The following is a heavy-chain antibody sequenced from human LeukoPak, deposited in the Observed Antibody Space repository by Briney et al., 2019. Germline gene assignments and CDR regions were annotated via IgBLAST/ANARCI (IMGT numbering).Heavy chain of an antibody. CDR2: IKQDGSEK. D-gene: IGHD2-2*01. CDR1: GFTFSSYW. CDR3: ARVVVVPAALPRYWYFDL. Sequence: GGSLRLSCAASGFTFSSYWMSWVRQAPGKGLEWVANIKQDGSEKYYVDSVKGRFTISRDNAKNSLYLQMNSLRAEDTAVYYCARVVVVPAALPRYWYFDLWGRGTLVTVSS. V-gene: IGHV3-7*01. J-gene: IGHJ2*01.